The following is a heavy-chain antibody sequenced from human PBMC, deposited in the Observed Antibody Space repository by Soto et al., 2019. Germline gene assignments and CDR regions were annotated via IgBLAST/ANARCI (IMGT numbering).Heavy chain of an antibody. V-gene: IGHV4-30-4*01. CDR1: GGSISSGDCY. CDR2: IYYSGST. J-gene: IGHJ4*02. D-gene: IGHD2-2*01. CDR3: ARVVGQLLYYFDY. Sequence: QVQLQESGPGLVKPSQTLSLTCTVSGGSISSGDCYWSWIRQPPGKGLEWIGYIYYSGSTYYNPSLKSRVTISVDTSKNQFSLKLSSVTAADTAVYYCARVVGQLLYYFDYWGQGTLVTVSS.